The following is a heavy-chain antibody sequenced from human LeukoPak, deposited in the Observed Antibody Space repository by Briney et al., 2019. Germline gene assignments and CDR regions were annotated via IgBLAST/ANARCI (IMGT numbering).Heavy chain of an antibody. D-gene: IGHD3-22*01. J-gene: IGHJ3*02. V-gene: IGHV4-34*01. CDR1: GGSFSGYY. Sequence: SETLSLTCAVYGGSFSGYYWSWIRQPPGKGLEWIGEINHSGSTNYNPSLKSRVTISVDTSKNQFSLKLSSVTAADTAVYYCARARIVVVNAFDIWGQGTMVTVSS. CDR2: INHSGST. CDR3: ARARIVVVNAFDI.